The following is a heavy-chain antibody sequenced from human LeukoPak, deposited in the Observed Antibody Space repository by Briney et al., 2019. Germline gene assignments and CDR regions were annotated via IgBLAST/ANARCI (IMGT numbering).Heavy chain of an antibody. V-gene: IGHV3-23*01. J-gene: IGHJ4*02. CDR3: AKDNWVGEFPS. Sequence: GGSLRLSCAASGFTFSSYAMSWVRQAPGKGLEWVSAISGSGGSTYYADSVKGRFTISRDNSKNTLFLQMNSLRAEDTAVYYCAKDNWVGEFPSWGQGTLVTVSS. CDR1: GFTFSSYA. CDR2: ISGSGGST. D-gene: IGHD3-10*01.